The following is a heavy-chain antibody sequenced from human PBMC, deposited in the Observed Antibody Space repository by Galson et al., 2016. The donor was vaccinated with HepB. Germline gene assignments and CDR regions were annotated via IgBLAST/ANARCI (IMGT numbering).Heavy chain of an antibody. V-gene: IGHV5-51*01. CDR2: IYPGDSDT. J-gene: IGHJ5*02. D-gene: IGHD1-26*01. Sequence: QSGAEVKKPGESLKISCQGSGYSFAKYWIVWVRQMPGKGLEWMGIIYPGDSDTTYSPSFQGQVTISADKSISTAYLQWSSLKASDTAVYYFARQVGATQDLWGQGTLVTFSS. CDR1: GYSFAKYW. CDR3: ARQVGATQDL.